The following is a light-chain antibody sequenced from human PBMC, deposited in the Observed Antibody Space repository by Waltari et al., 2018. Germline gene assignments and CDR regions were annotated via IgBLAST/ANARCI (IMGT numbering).Light chain of an antibody. Sequence: EIVLTPSPGTLSLSPGERATLSCRASQTVSSNYLAWYQQKLGQAPRLLIYGASSRVTGIPDRFSGSGSGTDFTLTISRLEPEDFAVYYCQQYANSFTFGPGTKVDIK. V-gene: IGKV3-20*01. CDR1: QTVSSNY. CDR2: GAS. CDR3: QQYANSFT. J-gene: IGKJ3*01.